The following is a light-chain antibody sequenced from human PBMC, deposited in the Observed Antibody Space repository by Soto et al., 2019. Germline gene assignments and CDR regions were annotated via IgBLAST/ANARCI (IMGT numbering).Light chain of an antibody. CDR1: QSVSRN. Sequence: EIVMTQSPATLSVSPGERATLSCRASQSVSRNLLAWYQQKPGQAPRLLIHGVSTRATGIPARFSGSGSGTEFTLTICSLQSEDFAIYYCQQYVQWPLITFGQGTRLEIK. CDR3: QQYVQWPLIT. CDR2: GVS. J-gene: IGKJ5*01. V-gene: IGKV3-15*01.